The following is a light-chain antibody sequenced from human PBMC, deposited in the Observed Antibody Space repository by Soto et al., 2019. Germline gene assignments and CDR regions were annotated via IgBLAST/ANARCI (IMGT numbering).Light chain of an antibody. V-gene: IGLV2-23*02. CDR1: SSDVGSYNF. CDR2: EDT. Sequence: QSALTQPASVSGSPGQSITISCTGTSSDVGSYNFVSWYQQHPGKAPKLMIHEDTKRPSGVSNRLSGSKSGNTASLTISGLRAEDEADYYCCSYAGGSTFVVFGGVTKLTLL. J-gene: IGLJ2*01. CDR3: CSYAGGSTFVV.